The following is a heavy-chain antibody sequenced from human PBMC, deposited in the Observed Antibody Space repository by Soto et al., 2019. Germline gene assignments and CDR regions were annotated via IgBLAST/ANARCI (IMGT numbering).Heavy chain of an antibody. CDR3: ARDRRGDYDFLGGLDV. V-gene: IGHV1-46*01. D-gene: IGHD3-3*01. Sequence: GASVKVSCKASGYTFTSYYMHWVRQAPGQGLEWMGIINPSGGSTSYAQKFQGRVTVTRDTSTSTVYMELSSLRSEDTAVYYCARDRRGDYDFLGGLDVWGQGTTVTVSS. CDR1: GYTFTSYY. CDR2: INPSGGST. J-gene: IGHJ6*02.